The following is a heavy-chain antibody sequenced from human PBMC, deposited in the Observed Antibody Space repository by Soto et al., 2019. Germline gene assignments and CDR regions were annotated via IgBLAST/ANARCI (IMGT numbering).Heavy chain of an antibody. J-gene: IGHJ4*02. V-gene: IGHV4-34*01. D-gene: IGHD6-13*01. Sequence: TSETLFLTCAVYGGSFSGYYWSWIRQPPGKGLEWIGEINHSGSTNYNPSLKSRVTISVDTSKNQFSLKLSSVTAADTAVYYCARAVRDIAAAGDYWGQGTLVTVSS. CDR2: INHSGST. CDR3: ARAVRDIAAAGDY. CDR1: GGSFSGYY.